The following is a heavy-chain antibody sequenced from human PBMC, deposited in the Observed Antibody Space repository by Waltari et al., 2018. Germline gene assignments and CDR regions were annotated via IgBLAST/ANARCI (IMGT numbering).Heavy chain of an antibody. CDR3: ARDGEAAYYY. CDR1: GFTFSSYS. D-gene: IGHD6-13*01. Sequence: EVQLVESGGGLVKPGGSLRLSCAASGFTFSSYSMNWVRQAPGKGLEWVSSISSSSSYIYYADSVKGRFTIPRDNAKNSLYLQMNSLRAEDTAVYYCARDGEAAYYYWGQGTLVTVSS. J-gene: IGHJ4*02. CDR2: ISSSSSYI. V-gene: IGHV3-21*01.